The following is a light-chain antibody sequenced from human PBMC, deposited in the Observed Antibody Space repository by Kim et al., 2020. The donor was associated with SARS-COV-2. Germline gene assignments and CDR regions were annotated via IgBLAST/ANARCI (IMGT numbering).Light chain of an antibody. J-gene: IGLJ3*02. Sequence: QPVLTQSPSASASLGASVKLTCTLSSGHNNYAIAWHQQQPEKGPRYLMKFNSDGSHTKGDGIPDRFSGSSSGAERYLTISSLQSDDEADYYCQTWGTGIWVFGGGTKLTVL. CDR1: SGHNNYA. V-gene: IGLV4-69*01. CDR3: QTWGTGIWV. CDR2: FNSDGSH.